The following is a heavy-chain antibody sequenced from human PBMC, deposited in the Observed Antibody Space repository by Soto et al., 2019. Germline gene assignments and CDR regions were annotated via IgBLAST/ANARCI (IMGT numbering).Heavy chain of an antibody. Sequence: QVQLQQWGAGLLKPSETLSLTCAVYGGSFSGYYWSWIRQPPGRGLEWIGEINHSGSTNYNPSLKSRVTISVDTSKNQSSLKLSSVTAADTAVYYCARGVGSSSVDYWGQGTLVTVSS. D-gene: IGHD6-6*01. J-gene: IGHJ4*02. CDR3: ARGVGSSSVDY. V-gene: IGHV4-34*01. CDR2: INHSGST. CDR1: GGSFSGYY.